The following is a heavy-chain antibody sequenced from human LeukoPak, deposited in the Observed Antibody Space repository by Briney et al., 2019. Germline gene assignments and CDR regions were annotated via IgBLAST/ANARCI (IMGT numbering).Heavy chain of an antibody. CDR1: GFTFSDYY. CDR3: AIVTIDSSGYYRYFDY. CDR2: ISSSGSTI. J-gene: IGHJ4*02. Sequence: GGSLRLSCAASGFTFSDYYMSWIRQAPGKGLEWVSYISSSGSTIYYADSVKGRFTISRDNAKNSLYLQMNSLRAEDTAVYYCAIVTIDSSGYYRYFDYWGQGTLVTVSS. V-gene: IGHV3-11*01. D-gene: IGHD3-22*01.